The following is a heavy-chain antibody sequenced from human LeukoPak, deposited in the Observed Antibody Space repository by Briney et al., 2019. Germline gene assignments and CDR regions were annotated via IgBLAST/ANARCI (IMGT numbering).Heavy chain of an antibody. J-gene: IGHJ4*02. V-gene: IGHV1-69*01. CDR3: ARGRRGSSGYYPYFDY. CDR2: IIPIFGTA. CDR1: GGTFSSYA. D-gene: IGHD3-22*01. Sequence: ASVKASCKASGGTFSSYAISWVRQAPGQGLEWMGGIIPIFGTANYAQKFQGRVTITADESTSTAYMELSSLRSEDTAVYYCARGRRGSSGYYPYFDYWGQGTLVTVSS.